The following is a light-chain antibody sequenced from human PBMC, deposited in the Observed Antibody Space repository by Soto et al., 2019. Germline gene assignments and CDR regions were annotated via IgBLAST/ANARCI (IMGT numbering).Light chain of an antibody. J-gene: IGKJ1*01. Sequence: ETMMTQSPSTLPVSPGETATLSCRASQSVSSNLAWYQQKPGQAPRLLIYRTSNRATGIPDRFSGSGSGTDFTLTISRLEPEDFAVYWCQQYDSSPRTFGQGTKVDI. CDR1: QSVSSN. CDR2: RTS. CDR3: QQYDSSPRT. V-gene: IGKV3-20*01.